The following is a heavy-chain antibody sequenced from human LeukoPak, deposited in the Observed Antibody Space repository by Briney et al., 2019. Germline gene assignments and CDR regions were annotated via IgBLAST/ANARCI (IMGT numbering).Heavy chain of an antibody. V-gene: IGHV3-30*02. D-gene: IGHD3-3*01. CDR2: IRYDGSNK. Sequence: GGSLRLSCAASGFTFSSYGMHWVRQAPGKGLEWVAFIRYDGSNKYYADSVKGRFTISRDNSKNTLYLQMNSLRAEDTAVYYCAKAVNYDFWSGYRGNWFDPWGQGTLVTVSS. CDR1: GFTFSSYG. CDR3: AKAVNYDFWSGYRGNWFDP. J-gene: IGHJ5*02.